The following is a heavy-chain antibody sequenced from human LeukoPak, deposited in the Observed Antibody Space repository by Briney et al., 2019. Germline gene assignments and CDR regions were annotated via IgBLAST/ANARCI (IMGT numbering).Heavy chain of an antibody. D-gene: IGHD6-19*01. CDR2: LSRSGGGT. J-gene: IGHJ4*02. Sequence: PGGSLRLSCVGTGFTFSRYAMSWVRQAPEKGLEWVSGLSRSGGGTDYVDSVKGRFTISRDNSKNALYLQMNSLRAEDTAVYYCAKSVSGWKFDFWGQGTLVTVSS. CDR3: AKSVSGWKFDF. CDR1: GFTFSRYA. V-gene: IGHV3-23*01.